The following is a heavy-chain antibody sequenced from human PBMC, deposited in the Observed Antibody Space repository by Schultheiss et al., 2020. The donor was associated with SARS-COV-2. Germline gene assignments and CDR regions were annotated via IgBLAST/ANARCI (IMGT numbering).Heavy chain of an antibody. CDR2: VNPNSGAT. J-gene: IGHJ4*02. D-gene: IGHD3-22*01. V-gene: IGHV1-2*02. Sequence: ASVKVSCKASGYTFTSYYMHWVRQAPGQGLEWMGCVNPNSGATNYAQTFQGRVTMTRDTSNNTAYMELTRLRSDDTAVYYCARGRGDSSGYYYVSFDYWGQGTLVTVSS. CDR1: GYTFTSYY. CDR3: ARGRGDSSGYYYVSFDY.